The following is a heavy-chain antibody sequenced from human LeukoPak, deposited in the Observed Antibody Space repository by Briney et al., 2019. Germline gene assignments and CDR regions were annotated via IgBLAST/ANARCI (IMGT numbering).Heavy chain of an antibody. Sequence: ASVKVSCKASGYTFTGYGISWVRQAPGQGLEWMGWISAYNGNTNYAQKLQGRVTMTTDTSTSTAYMELRSLRSDDTAVYYCARFDYGGNSVGQFDPWGQGTLVTVSS. CDR2: ISAYNGNT. V-gene: IGHV1-18*01. CDR3: ARFDYGGNSVGQFDP. J-gene: IGHJ5*02. D-gene: IGHD4-23*01. CDR1: GYTFTGYG.